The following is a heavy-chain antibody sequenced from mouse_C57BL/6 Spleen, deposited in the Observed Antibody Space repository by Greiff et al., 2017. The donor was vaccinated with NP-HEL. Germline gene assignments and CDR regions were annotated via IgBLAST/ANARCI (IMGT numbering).Heavy chain of an antibody. D-gene: IGHD1-1*01. Sequence: QVQLQQSRAELVRPGTSVKMSCKASGYTFTNYWIGWAKQRPGHGLEWIGDIYPGGGYTNYNEKFKGKATLTADKSSSTAYMQFSSLTSEDSAIYYCAKGSYWYFDVWGTGTTVTVSS. J-gene: IGHJ1*03. CDR1: GYTFTNYW. V-gene: IGHV1-63*01. CDR2: IYPGGGYT. CDR3: AKGSYWYFDV.